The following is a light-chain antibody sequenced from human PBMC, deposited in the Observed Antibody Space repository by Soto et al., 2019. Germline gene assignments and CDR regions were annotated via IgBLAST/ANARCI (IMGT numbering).Light chain of an antibody. J-gene: IGLJ1*01. Sequence: QSALTQPPSVSGSPGQSVTISCTGTSSDVGGYNRVSWYQQPPGKAPKLLIYDVSNRPSGGSTHFSGSKSGNTASLTISGLQAEDEADYYCTSYATGSAYVFGPGTKLTVL. CDR1: SSDVGGYNR. CDR2: DVS. CDR3: TSYATGSAYV. V-gene: IGLV2-18*02.